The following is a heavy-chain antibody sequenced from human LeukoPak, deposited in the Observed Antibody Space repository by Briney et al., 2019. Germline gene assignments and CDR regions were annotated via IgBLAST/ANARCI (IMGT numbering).Heavy chain of an antibody. CDR2: INPNSGGT. CDR3: ARDNEDMYYFDY. V-gene: IGHV1-2*02. CDR1: GYTFTGYY. D-gene: IGHD1-1*01. J-gene: IGHJ4*02. Sequence: ASVKVSFKASGYTFTGYYMHWVRQAPGQGLEWMGWINPNSGGTNYAQKFQGRVTMTRDTSISTAYMELSRLRSDDTAVYYCARDNEDMYYFDYWGQGTLVTVSS.